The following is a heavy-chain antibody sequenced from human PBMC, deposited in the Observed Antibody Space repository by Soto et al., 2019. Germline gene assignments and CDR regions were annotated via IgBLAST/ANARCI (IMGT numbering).Heavy chain of an antibody. V-gene: IGHV4-4*02. CDR2: IHHSGST. CDR3: ATKTTVAAALKAGTFDY. CDR1: GGSISNNYW. Sequence: QVQLQESGPGLVKPSGTLSLTCAVSGGSISNNYWWSWVRQPPGKGLEWIGEIHHSGSTNYNPSLKSRVTISVDKSKNQFSLKLSSVTAADTAMYYCATKTTVAAALKAGTFDYWGQGTLVTVSS. J-gene: IGHJ4*02. D-gene: IGHD6-13*01.